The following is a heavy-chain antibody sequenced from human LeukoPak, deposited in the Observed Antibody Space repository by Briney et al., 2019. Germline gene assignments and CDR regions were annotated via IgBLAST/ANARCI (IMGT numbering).Heavy chain of an antibody. CDR1: GGSFSAYY. D-gene: IGHD6-13*01. J-gene: IGHJ4*02. V-gene: IGHV4-59*01. CDR2: IYYSGST. Sequence: SETLSLTCAVYGGSFSAYYWSWIRQPPGKGLEWIGYIYYSGSTNYNPSLKSRVTISVDTSKNQFSLKLSSVTAADTAVYYCARAVAAAGLTYYFDYWGQGTLVTVSS. CDR3: ARAVAAAGLTYYFDY.